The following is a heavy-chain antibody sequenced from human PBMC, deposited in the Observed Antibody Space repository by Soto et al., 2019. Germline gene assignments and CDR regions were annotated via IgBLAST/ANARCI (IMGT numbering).Heavy chain of an antibody. V-gene: IGHV3-30*18. CDR3: AKGIAARLKYNWFDP. J-gene: IGHJ5*02. CDR1: GFTFSSYG. Sequence: QVQLVESGGGVVQPGRSLRLSCAASGFTFSSYGMHWVRQAPGKGLEWVAVISYDGSNKYYADSVKGRFTISRDNSKNTLYLQMNSLRAEDTAVYDCAKGIAARLKYNWFDPWGQGTLVTVSS. D-gene: IGHD6-6*01. CDR2: ISYDGSNK.